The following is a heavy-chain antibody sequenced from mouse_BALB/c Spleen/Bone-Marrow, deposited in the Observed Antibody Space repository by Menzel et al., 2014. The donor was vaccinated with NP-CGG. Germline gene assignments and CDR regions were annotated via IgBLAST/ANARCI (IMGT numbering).Heavy chain of an antibody. CDR2: IGYGDST. CDR3: ARSNYYGSSYCYFDY. Sequence: EVKLMESGPGLVKPSQSLSLTCTVTGYSITSDYAWNWIRQFPGNKLEWMGYIGYGDSTSYNPSLKSRISITRGTSKNQFFLQLNSVTAEDTATYYCARSNYYGSSYCYFDYWGQGTTLTVSS. D-gene: IGHD1-1*01. V-gene: IGHV3-2*02. CDR1: GYSITSDYA. J-gene: IGHJ2*01.